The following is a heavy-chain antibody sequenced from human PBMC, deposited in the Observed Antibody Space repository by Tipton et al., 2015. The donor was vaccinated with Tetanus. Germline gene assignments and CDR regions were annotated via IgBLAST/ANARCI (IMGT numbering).Heavy chain of an antibody. CDR1: GFTFSSYG. CDR3: ARAHSYYDSSGYYLPLIDY. D-gene: IGHD3-22*01. J-gene: IGHJ4*02. Sequence: SLRLSCAASGFTFSSYGMHWVRQAPGKGLEWVAVIWYDGSNKYYADSVKGRFTISRDNSKNTLYLQMNSLRAEDTAVYYCARAHSYYDSSGYYLPLIDYWGQGTLVTVSS. CDR2: IWYDGSNK. V-gene: IGHV3-33*01.